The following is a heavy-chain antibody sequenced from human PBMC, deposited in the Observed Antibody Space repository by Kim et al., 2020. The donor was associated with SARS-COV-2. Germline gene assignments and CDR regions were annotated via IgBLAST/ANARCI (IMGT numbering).Heavy chain of an antibody. Sequence: SETLSLTCAVYGGSFSGYYWSWIRQPPGKGLEWIGEINHSGSTNYNPSLKSRVTISVDTSKNQFSLKLSSVTAADTAVYYCARASSQGVFGVVIITFDPWGQGTLVTVSS. D-gene: IGHD3-3*01. J-gene: IGHJ5*02. V-gene: IGHV4-34*01. CDR2: INHSGST. CDR1: GGSFSGYY. CDR3: ARASSQGVFGVVIITFDP.